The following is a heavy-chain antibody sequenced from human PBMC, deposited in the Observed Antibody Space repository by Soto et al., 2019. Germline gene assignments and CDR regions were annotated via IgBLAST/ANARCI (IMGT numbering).Heavy chain of an antibody. CDR3: ARVMGTQNREYYYMDV. D-gene: IGHD1-1*01. J-gene: IGHJ6*03. Sequence: QVQLQEAGPGLVKPSETLSLSCTISGGSISSDYWTWIRQPPGKGLEWIGYIHYSGSTNYNPSLKARVTISVATSKNQFSLKLSTVAAADTAVYYCARVMGTQNREYYYMDVWGKGTTVTVSS. CDR1: GGSISSDY. CDR2: IHYSGST. V-gene: IGHV4-59*01.